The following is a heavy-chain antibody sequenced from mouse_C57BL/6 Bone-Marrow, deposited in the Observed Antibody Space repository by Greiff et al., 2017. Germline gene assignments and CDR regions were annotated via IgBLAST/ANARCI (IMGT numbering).Heavy chain of an antibody. J-gene: IGHJ2*01. CDR1: GFNIKDDY. Sequence: EVQLQQSGAELVRPGASVKLSCTASGFNIKDDYMHWVKQRPEQGLEWIGWIDPENGDTEYASKFQGKATITADTSSNTAYLQLSSLTSEDTAVYYCTHIYDGLDYWGQGTTLTVS. CDR3: THIYDGLDY. D-gene: IGHD2-3*01. CDR2: IDPENGDT. V-gene: IGHV14-4*01.